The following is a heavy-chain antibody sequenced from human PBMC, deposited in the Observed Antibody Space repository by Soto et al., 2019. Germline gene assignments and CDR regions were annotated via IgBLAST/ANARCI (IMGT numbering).Heavy chain of an antibody. CDR1: GYTLTELS. CDR3: ATVMGYCSGGSCYYYYYYGMDV. CDR2: FDPEDGET. V-gene: IGHV1-24*01. J-gene: IGHJ6*02. D-gene: IGHD2-15*01. Sequence: ASVKVSCKVSGYTLTELSMHWVRQAPGKGLEWMGGFDPEDGETIYAQKFQGRVTMTEDTSTDTAYMELSSLRSEDTAVYYCATVMGYCSGGSCYYYYYYGMDVWGQGTTVTVSS.